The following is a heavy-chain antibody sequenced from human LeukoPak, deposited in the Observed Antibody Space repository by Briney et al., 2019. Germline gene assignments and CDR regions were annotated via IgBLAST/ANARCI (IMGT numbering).Heavy chain of an antibody. Sequence: PGGSLRLSCAASGFTFSNAWMSWVRQAPGKGLEWVGRIKSKTDGGTTDYAAPVKGRFTISRDDSKNTLYLQMNSLKTEDTAVYYCRRHGSSSGSYPDYWGQGTLVTVSS. J-gene: IGHJ4*02. CDR2: IKSKTDGGTT. CDR1: GFTFSNAW. D-gene: IGHD3-10*01. CDR3: RRHGSSSGSYPDY. V-gene: IGHV3-15*01.